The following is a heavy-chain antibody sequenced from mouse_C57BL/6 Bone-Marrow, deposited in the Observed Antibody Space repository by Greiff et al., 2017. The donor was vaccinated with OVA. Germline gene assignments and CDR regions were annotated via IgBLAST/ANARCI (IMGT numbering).Heavy chain of an antibody. CDR3: ARERGANWAYFDY. V-gene: IGHV3-6*01. Sequence: EVQLQQSGPGLVKPSQSLSLTCSVTGYSITSGYYWNWIRQFPGNKLEWMGYISYDGSNNYNPSLKNRISITRDTSKNQFFLKLNSVTTEDTATYYCARERGANWAYFDYWGQGTTLTVSS. J-gene: IGHJ2*01. CDR2: ISYDGSN. D-gene: IGHD4-1*01. CDR1: GYSITSGYY.